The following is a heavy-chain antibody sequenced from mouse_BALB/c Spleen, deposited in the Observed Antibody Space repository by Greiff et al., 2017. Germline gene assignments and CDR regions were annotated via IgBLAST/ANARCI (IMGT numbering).Heavy chain of an antibody. CDR2: INPYNDGT. CDR1: GYIFTSYV. V-gene: IGHV1-14*01. CDR3: AREEVYYGNYPAWFAY. J-gene: IGHJ3*01. D-gene: IGHD2-1*01. Sequence: VQLQQSGPELVKPGASVKMSCKASGYIFTSYVMHWVKQKPGQGLEWIGYINPYNDGTKYNEKFKGKATLTSDKSSSTAYMELSSLTSEDSAVYYCAREEVYYGNYPAWFAYWGQGTLVTVSA.